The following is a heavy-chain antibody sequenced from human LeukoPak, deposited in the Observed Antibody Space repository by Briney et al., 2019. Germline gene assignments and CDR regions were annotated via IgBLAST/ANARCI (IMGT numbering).Heavy chain of an antibody. Sequence: PSETLSLTCTVSGDSISSSRDYWGWIRQPPGRGLEWIGSIYYSGSTYYNPSLKSRVTISVDTSKNQFSLKLSSVTAAYTAVYYCARHVEIAVAGPIDYWGQGTLVTVSS. CDR1: GDSISSSRDY. V-gene: IGHV4-39*01. CDR2: IYYSGST. J-gene: IGHJ4*02. CDR3: ARHVEIAVAGPIDY. D-gene: IGHD6-19*01.